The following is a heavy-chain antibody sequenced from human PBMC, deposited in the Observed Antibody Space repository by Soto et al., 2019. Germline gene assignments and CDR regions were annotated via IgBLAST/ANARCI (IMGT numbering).Heavy chain of an antibody. CDR1: GDTFTDYY. J-gene: IGHJ4*02. CDR3: ARGGHVVVVTAALDY. Sequence: QVQLVQSGAEVKKPGASVKVSCKASGDTFTDYYIHWVRQALGKGFSGMGTVNPSGGHTTYAQHFLGRMTMTRDTSTSTLYMELTSLTSEDTAVYYCARGGHVVVVTAALDYWGQGTLVTVSS. V-gene: IGHV1-46*01. CDR2: VNPSGGHT. D-gene: IGHD2-21*02.